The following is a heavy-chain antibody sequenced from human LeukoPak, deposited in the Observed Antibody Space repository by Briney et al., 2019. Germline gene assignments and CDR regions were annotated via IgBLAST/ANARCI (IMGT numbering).Heavy chain of an antibody. CDR1: GYTFTGYY. D-gene: IGHD1-26*01. Sequence: GASVKVSCKASGYTFTGYYMHWVRQAPGQGLEWMGIINPSGGSTSYAQKFQGRVTMTRDTSTSTVYMELSSLRSEDTAVYYCVRTGGSYYPYYYFDLWGRGTLVTVSS. V-gene: IGHV1-46*01. CDR3: VRTGGSYYPYYYFDL. CDR2: INPSGGST. J-gene: IGHJ2*01.